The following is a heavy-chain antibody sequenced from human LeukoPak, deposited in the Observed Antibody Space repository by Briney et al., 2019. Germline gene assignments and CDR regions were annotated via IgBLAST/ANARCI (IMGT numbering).Heavy chain of an antibody. D-gene: IGHD3-10*01. CDR1: GFIFGTFA. CDR3: VKDIYGSGRGHRAGMDV. Sequence: GGSLRLSCTASGFIFGTFAMHWVRQAPGRGLEWVADISSEGKNRYYADSLRGRLTISRDNAKNTLSLQMDSLRLEDTAVYYCVKDIYGSGRGHRAGMDVWGQGTTVVVSS. CDR2: ISSEGKNR. V-gene: IGHV3-30*04. J-gene: IGHJ6*02.